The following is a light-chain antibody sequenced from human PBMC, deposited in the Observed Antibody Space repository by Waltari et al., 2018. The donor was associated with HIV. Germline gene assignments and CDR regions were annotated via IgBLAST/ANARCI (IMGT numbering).Light chain of an antibody. J-gene: IGLJ3*02. CDR1: SDDFGYYNY. V-gene: IGLV2-14*03. Sequence: QSALTQPASVSGSPGPSIVISCTGTSDDFGYYNYVYLYQQHPGKVPKLVIYDVTSRPSGVSNRFSGSKSGNTASLTISGLRADDEADYYCSSYVGSSTSWLFGGGTKLTV. CDR2: DVT. CDR3: SSYVGSSTSWL.